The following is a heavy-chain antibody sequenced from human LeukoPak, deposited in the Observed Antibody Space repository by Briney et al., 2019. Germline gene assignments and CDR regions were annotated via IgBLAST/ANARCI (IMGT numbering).Heavy chain of an antibody. J-gene: IGHJ4*02. CDR2: IRYDGSNK. V-gene: IGHV3-30*02. CDR3: AKGYYYDSSGYYSIPFDY. D-gene: IGHD3-22*01. Sequence: GGSLRLSCAASGFTFSSYGMHWVRQAPGKGLEWVAFIRYDGSNKYYADSVKGRFTISRDNSKNTLYLQMNSLRAEDTAVYYCAKGYYYDSSGYYSIPFDYWGQGTLVTVSS. CDR1: GFTFSSYG.